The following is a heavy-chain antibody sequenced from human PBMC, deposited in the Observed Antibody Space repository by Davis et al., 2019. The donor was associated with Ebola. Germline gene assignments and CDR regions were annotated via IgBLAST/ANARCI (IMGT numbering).Heavy chain of an antibody. J-gene: IGHJ6*02. Sequence: GESLKISCAASGFTSSSYSMSWVRQAPGKGLEWVSVIYNGGSTYYADSVKGRFTISRDNSKNTLYLQMNSLRAEDTAVYFCARQLPYYSYGMDVWGQGTTVTVSS. CDR2: IYNGGST. V-gene: IGHV3-53*01. CDR1: GFTSSSYS. CDR3: ARQLPYYSYGMDV. D-gene: IGHD2-2*01.